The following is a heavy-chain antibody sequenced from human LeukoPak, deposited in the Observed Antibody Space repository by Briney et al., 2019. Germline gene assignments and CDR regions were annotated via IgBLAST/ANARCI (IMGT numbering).Heavy chain of an antibody. D-gene: IGHD6-19*01. CDR2: ISGDGGST. J-gene: IGHJ4*02. V-gene: IGHV3-43*02. CDR3: ARESESSGWYDY. CDR1: GFMFHDYA. Sequence: GGSLRLSCAAPGFMFHDYAIHWVRQASGRGLEWVSLISGDGGSTFYADSVKGRFTISRDNSKNSLYLQMNSLRSDDTALYYCARESESSGWYDYWGQGTLVTVSS.